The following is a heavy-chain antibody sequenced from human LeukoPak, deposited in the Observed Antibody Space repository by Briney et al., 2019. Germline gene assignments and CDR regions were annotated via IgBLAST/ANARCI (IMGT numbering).Heavy chain of an antibody. J-gene: IGHJ4*02. CDR2: INHSGST. V-gene: IGHV4-34*01. CDR1: GGSFSGYY. CDR3: ARGGDGYRD. D-gene: IGHD5-24*01. Sequence: KTSETLPLTCAVYGGSFSGYYWSWIRQPPRKGLEWIGEINHSGSTNYNPSLKSRVTISLDTSKNQFSLKLSSVTAADTAVYYCARGGDGYRDWGQGTLVTVSS.